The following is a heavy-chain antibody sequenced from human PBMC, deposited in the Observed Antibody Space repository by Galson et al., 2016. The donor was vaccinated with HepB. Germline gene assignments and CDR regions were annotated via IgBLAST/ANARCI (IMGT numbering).Heavy chain of an antibody. D-gene: IGHD2-2*01. CDR3: ARVRYATLVVFSNPIDY. J-gene: IGHJ4*02. Sequence: SLRLSCATSEFTFSNYGIYWVRQAPGKGLEWVAIISYDGSNKYYADSVKGRFTISRDTSKNTLFLQMNSLRVEDTAVYYCARVRYATLVVFSNPIDYWGQGTLVTVSS. CDR1: EFTFSNYG. CDR2: ISYDGSNK. V-gene: IGHV3-30-3*01.